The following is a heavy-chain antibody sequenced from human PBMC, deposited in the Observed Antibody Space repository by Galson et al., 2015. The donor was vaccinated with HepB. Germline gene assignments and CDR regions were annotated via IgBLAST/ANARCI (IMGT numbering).Heavy chain of an antibody. V-gene: IGHV3-23*01. CDR3: AGGYCSSTSCYTAFFDY. CDR1: GFTFSSYA. D-gene: IGHD2-2*02. J-gene: IGHJ4*02. CDR2: ISGSGGST. Sequence: SLRLSCAASGFTFSSYAMSWVRQAPGKGLEWVSAISGSGGSTYYADSVKGRFTISRDNSKNTLYLQMNSLRAEDTAVYYCAGGYCSSTSCYTAFFDYWGQGTLVTVSS.